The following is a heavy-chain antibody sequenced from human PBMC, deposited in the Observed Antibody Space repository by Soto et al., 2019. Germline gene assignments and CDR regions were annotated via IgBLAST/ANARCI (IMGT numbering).Heavy chain of an antibody. D-gene: IGHD3-16*01. V-gene: IGHV1-2*02. J-gene: IGHJ4*02. Sequence: VKVSCKASGYTFTGYYMHWVRQAPGQGLEWMGWINPNSGGTNYAQKFQGRVTMTRDTSISTAYMELSRLRSDDTAVYYCARDPFGGSFRGSLYYWGQGTLVTVSS. CDR1: GYTFTGYY. CDR3: ARDPFGGSFRGSLYY. CDR2: INPNSGGT.